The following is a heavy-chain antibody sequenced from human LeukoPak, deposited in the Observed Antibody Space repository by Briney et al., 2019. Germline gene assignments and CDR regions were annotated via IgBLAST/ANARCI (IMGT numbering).Heavy chain of an antibody. CDR1: GFTFYDYG. CDR2: ISADGSNK. CDR3: DAVAGVFDY. V-gene: IGHV3-30*03. D-gene: IGHD6-19*01. Sequence: PGGSLRLSCAASGFTFYDYGMHWVRQTPGKGLEWVAFISADGSNKYYTDSVKGRFTVSRDNSKNTLYLQMNSLRAEDTAIYFCDAVAGVFDYWGQGTQVTVSS. J-gene: IGHJ4*02.